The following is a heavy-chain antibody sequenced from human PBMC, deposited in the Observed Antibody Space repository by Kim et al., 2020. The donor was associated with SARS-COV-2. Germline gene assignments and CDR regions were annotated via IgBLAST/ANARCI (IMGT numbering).Heavy chain of an antibody. CDR3: ARGGQWLENFDY. J-gene: IGHJ4*02. CDR1: GGSISSYY. V-gene: IGHV4-59*01. Sequence: SETLSLTCTVSGGSISSYYWSWIRQPPGKGLEWIGYINYSGSTNYNPSLKSRVTISVDTSKNQFSLKLSSVTAADTAVYYCARGGQWLENFDYWGQGTLVTVSS. D-gene: IGHD6-19*01. CDR2: INYSGST.